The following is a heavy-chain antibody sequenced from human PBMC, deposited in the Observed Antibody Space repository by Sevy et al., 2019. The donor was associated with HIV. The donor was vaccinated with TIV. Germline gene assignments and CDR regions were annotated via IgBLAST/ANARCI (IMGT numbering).Heavy chain of an antibody. CDR3: AKDRVSGTYYTGDFDY. V-gene: IGHV3-23*01. J-gene: IGHJ4*02. D-gene: IGHD3-10*01. CDR1: GFTFSTDA. CDR2: ISASAGST. Sequence: GGSLRLSCAASGFTFSTDAMTWVRQAPGKGLEWVSVISASAGSTYYSDSVKGRFTISRDNSKNTLYLQMNSLRAVDTSVYYCAKDRVSGTYYTGDFDYWGQGTLVTVSS.